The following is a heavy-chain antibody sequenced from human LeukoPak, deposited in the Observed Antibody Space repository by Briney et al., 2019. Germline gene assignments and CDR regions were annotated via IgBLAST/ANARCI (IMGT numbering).Heavy chain of an antibody. CDR2: ISSSGST. Sequence: PGGSLRLSCAASGFTVSSNYMSWVRQAPGKGLEWVSVISSSGSTYYADSVKGRFTISRDNSKNTLYLQMNSLRAEDTAVYYCARDTVTTFRFRDYYYYGMDVWGQGTTVTVSS. CDR3: ARDTVTTFRFRDYYYYGMDV. V-gene: IGHV3-53*01. J-gene: IGHJ6*02. CDR1: GFTVSSNY. D-gene: IGHD4-17*01.